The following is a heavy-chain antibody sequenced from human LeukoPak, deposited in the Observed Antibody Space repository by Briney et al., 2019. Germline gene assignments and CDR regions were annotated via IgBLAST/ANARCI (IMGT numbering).Heavy chain of an antibody. J-gene: IGHJ4*02. D-gene: IGHD1-26*01. Sequence: PSQTLSLTCTVSGGSISSGSYYWSWIRQPAGKGLEWIGRIYTSGSTNYNPSLKSRVTMSVDTSKNQFSLKLSSVTAADTAVYYCSLGATRNYFDYWGQGTLVTVSS. CDR1: GGSISSGSYY. V-gene: IGHV4-61*02. CDR2: IYTSGST. CDR3: SLGATRNYFDY.